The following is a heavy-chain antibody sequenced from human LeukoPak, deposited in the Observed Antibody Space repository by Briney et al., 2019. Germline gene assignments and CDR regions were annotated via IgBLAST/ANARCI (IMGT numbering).Heavy chain of an antibody. J-gene: IGHJ4*02. CDR1: GGSISRGHW. D-gene: IGHD2-21*01. V-gene: IGHV4-4*02. CDR2: IDQSGST. Sequence: PSETLSLTCAVSGGSISRGHWWSWVRQPPGKGLEWIGEIDQSGSTNYNPSLKSRVTISVDNSKNQFSLKQTSVTAADTAMYYCTRNGDYCLDYWGQGTLVTVSS. CDR3: TRNGDYCLDY.